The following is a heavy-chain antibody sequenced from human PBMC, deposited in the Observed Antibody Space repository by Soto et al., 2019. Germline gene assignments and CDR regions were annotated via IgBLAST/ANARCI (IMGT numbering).Heavy chain of an antibody. J-gene: IGHJ5*01. CDR1: GFTFSAYT. CDR2: LDPSSTYI. CDR3: VRGSYGDYDS. D-gene: IGHD4-17*01. V-gene: IGHV3-21*02. Sequence: EVQLVESGGSLVKPGGSLRLSCAASGFTFSAYTMNWVRQAPGKGLEWVSSLDPSSTYIYYADSVKGRFTLSRDNAKNSLFLRLNSLRADDTALYYCVRGSYGDYDSWGQGTLVTVSS.